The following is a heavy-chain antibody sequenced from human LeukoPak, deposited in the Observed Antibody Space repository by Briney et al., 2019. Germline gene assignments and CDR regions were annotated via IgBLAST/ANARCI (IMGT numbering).Heavy chain of an antibody. CDR3: ARDCSSTSCRSRGIVDY. CDR1: GYTFTSYG. J-gene: IGHJ4*02. D-gene: IGHD2-2*01. Sequence: ASVKVSCKASGYTFTSYGISWVRQAPGQGLEWMGWISAYNGNTNYAQKLQGRVTMTTDTSTSTAYMELRSLRSDDTAVYYCARDCSSTSCRSRGIVDYWGQGTLVTVSS. CDR2: ISAYNGNT. V-gene: IGHV1-18*01.